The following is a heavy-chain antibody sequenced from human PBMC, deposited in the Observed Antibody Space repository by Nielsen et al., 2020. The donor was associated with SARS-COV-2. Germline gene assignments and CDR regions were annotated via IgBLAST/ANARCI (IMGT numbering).Heavy chain of an antibody. V-gene: IGHV1-8*01. CDR2: MNPNSGNT. Sequence: ASVKVSRKASGYTFTSYDINWVRQANGQGLEWMGWMNPNSGNTGYAQKFQGRVTMTRNTSISTAYMELSSLRSEDTAVYYCARGGITMGWFDPWGQGTLVTVSS. CDR3: ARGGITMGWFDP. CDR1: GYTFTSYD. J-gene: IGHJ5*02. D-gene: IGHD3-10*01.